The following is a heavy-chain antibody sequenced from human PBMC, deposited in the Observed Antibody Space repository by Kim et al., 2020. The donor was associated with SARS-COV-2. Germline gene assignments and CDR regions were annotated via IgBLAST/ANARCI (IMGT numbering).Heavy chain of an antibody. CDR3: ARGQGLITMIVVVVGAFDY. D-gene: IGHD3-22*01. CDR1: GGSISSGGYY. V-gene: IGHV4-31*01. Sequence: SETLSLTCTVSGGSISSGGYYWSWIRQHPGKGLEWIGYIYYSGSTYYNPSLKGLVTISVDTSKNQFSLKLSSVTAADTAVYYCARGQGLITMIVVVVGAFDYWGQGTLVTVSS. J-gene: IGHJ4*02. CDR2: IYYSGST.